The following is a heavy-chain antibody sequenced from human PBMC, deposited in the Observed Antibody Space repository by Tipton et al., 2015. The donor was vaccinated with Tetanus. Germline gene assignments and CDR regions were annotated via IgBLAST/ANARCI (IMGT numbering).Heavy chain of an antibody. J-gene: IGHJ4*02. CDR1: GFTFSSYA. CDR3: AKRGGYCSGGSCYSGLDY. Sequence: GSLRLSCAASGFTFSSYAMSWVRQAPGKGLEWVSAISGSGGSTYYADSVKGRFTISRDNSKNTLYLQMNSLRAEDTAVYYCAKRGGYCSGGSCYSGLDYWGQGTLVTVSS. V-gene: IGHV3-23*01. CDR2: ISGSGGST. D-gene: IGHD2-15*01.